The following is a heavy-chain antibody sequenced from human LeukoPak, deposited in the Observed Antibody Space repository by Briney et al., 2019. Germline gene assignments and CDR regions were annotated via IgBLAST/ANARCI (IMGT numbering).Heavy chain of an antibody. J-gene: IGHJ3*02. CDR3: AKDLVSGWPEGAFDI. CDR1: GFTFSNYA. CDR2: INDSGGST. Sequence: GGSLRLSCAASGFTFSNYAMSWVRQAPGKGLEWVSAINDSGGSTYYADSVKGRFTISRDNSKNTLYLQMNSLRAEDTAVYYCAKDLVSGWPEGAFDIWGQGTMVTVSS. V-gene: IGHV3-23*01. D-gene: IGHD6-19*01.